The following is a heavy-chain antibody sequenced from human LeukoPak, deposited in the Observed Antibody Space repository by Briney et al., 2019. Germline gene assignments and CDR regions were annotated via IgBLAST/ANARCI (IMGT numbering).Heavy chain of an antibody. Sequence: GGSLRLSCAASGFTFSSYAMSWVRQAPGKGLEWVSAISGSGGSTYYADSMKGRFTISRDNAKNSLYLQMNSLRAEDTAVYYCAREGGYDSSGYYYVYFDYWGQGTLVTVSS. D-gene: IGHD3-22*01. CDR2: ISGSGGST. CDR1: GFTFSSYA. J-gene: IGHJ4*02. CDR3: AREGGYDSSGYYYVYFDY. V-gene: IGHV3-23*01.